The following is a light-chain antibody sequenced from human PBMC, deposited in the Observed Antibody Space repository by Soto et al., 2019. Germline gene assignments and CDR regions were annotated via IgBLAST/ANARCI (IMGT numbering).Light chain of an antibody. CDR1: QSVSSSY. Sequence: EIVLTQSPGTLSLSPGERATLSCRASQSVSSSYLAWYQRKPGQAPRLLIYGASSRATGIPDRFSGSGSGTDFTLTISRLEPEDFAVYYCQQYAGSPVTFGQGTKVDIK. V-gene: IGKV3-20*01. CDR2: GAS. CDR3: QQYAGSPVT. J-gene: IGKJ1*01.